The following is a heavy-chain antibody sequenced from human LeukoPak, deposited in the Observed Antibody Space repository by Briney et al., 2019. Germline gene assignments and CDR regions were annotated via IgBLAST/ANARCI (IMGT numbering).Heavy chain of an antibody. J-gene: IGHJ4*02. V-gene: IGHV7-4-1*02. CDR3: ARHDNDDDFDY. Sequence: VASVKVSCKASGYTFIRYAINWLRQVPGQGLEWMGWINMYTANPAYAQGFTERFVFSLDTSVSTAYLEISNLKAEDTAVYYCARHDNDDDFDYWGQGTLVTASS. CDR1: GYTFIRYA. CDR2: INMYTANP. D-gene: IGHD3-16*01.